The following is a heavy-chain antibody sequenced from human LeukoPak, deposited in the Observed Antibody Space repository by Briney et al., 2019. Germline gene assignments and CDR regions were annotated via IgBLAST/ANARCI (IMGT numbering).Heavy chain of an antibody. V-gene: IGHV4-38-2*02. CDR3: ARQKVVVRGVIITGTAPNWFDP. J-gene: IGHJ5*02. D-gene: IGHD3-10*01. CDR2: IYHSGST. Sequence: ASETLSLTCTVSGYSISSGYYWGWIRQPPGKGLEWIGSIYHSGSTYYNPSLKSRVTISVDTSKNQFSLKLSSVTAADTAVYYCARQKVVVRGVIITGTAPNWFDPWGQGTPVTVSS. CDR1: GYSISSGYY.